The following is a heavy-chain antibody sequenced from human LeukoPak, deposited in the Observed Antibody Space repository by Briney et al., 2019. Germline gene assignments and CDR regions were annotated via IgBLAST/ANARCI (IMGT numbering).Heavy chain of an antibody. CDR1: Y. D-gene: IGHD1-14*01. V-gene: IGHV4-34*01. CDR3: ARGAGLKPHWFDP. CDR2: INHSGST. Sequence: YWSWIXXXPGKGLEWIGEINHSGSTNYNPSLKSRVTISVDTSKNQFSLKLSSVTAADTAVYYCARGAGLKPHWFDPWGQGTLVTVSS. J-gene: IGHJ5*02.